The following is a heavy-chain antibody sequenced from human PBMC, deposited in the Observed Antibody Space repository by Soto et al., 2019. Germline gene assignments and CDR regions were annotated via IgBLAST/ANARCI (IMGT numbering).Heavy chain of an antibody. CDR2: INPNSGGT. Sequence: ASVKVSCKTSGYTFTGYYMHWVRQAPGQGLEWMGWINPNSGGTNYAQKFQGRVTMTRDTSISTAYMELSRLRSDDTAVYYCARGGRGITMIVVVIDWFDPWGQGTLVTVSS. CDR1: GYTFTGYY. V-gene: IGHV1-2*02. J-gene: IGHJ5*02. CDR3: ARGGRGITMIVVVIDWFDP. D-gene: IGHD3-22*01.